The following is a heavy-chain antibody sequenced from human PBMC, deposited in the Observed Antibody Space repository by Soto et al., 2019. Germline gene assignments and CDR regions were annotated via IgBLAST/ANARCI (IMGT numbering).Heavy chain of an antibody. D-gene: IGHD3-22*01. Sequence: SETLSLTCAVSGASVSSTYWLIWVRQTPGKGPEWIGEINHRGSANYNPSLKSRVTISVDRSKNQFSLKLSSVTAADTAVYYCARGGVDYYDSSGYYFSPYYFDYWGQGTLVTVSS. CDR2: INHRGSA. J-gene: IGHJ4*02. CDR3: ARGGVDYYDSSGYYFSPYYFDY. V-gene: IGHV4-4*02. CDR1: GASVSSTYW.